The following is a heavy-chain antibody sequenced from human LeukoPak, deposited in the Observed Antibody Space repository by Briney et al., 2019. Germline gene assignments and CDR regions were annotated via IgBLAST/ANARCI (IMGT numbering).Heavy chain of an antibody. V-gene: IGHV1-8*01. Sequence: ASVKVSCKASGYTFTSYDINWVRQATGQGLEWMGWMNPNSGNTGYAQKFQGRVTMTRNTSISTAYMELSSLRSEDTAVYYCARTYCTNGVCLDYWAQGTLVTVSS. CDR3: ARTYCTNGVCLDY. CDR2: MNPNSGNT. J-gene: IGHJ4*02. CDR1: GYTFTSYD. D-gene: IGHD2-8*01.